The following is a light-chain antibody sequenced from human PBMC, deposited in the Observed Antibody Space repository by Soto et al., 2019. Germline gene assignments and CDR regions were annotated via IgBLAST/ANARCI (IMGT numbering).Light chain of an antibody. J-gene: IGKJ4*01. CDR2: DAS. V-gene: IGKV3-11*01. CDR1: QSVSTS. CDR3: QQRSNWPLT. Sequence: VLTQSPRTLSLYPGERATLSCRASQSVSTSLAWYQQKPGQAPRLLIYDASNRATGIPARFSGSGSGIDFTLTISSLEPGDFALYYCQQRSNWPLTFGGGTIVDI.